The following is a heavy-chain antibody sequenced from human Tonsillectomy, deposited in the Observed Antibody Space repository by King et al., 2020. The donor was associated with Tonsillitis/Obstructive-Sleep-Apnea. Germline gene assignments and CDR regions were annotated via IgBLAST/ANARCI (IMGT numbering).Heavy chain of an antibody. D-gene: IGHD3-10*01. J-gene: IGHJ4*02. Sequence: LPLQESGPGLVKPSETLSLTCTVSGGSLSGSDFYWGWIRQPPGKGLEWIGSIYYSGTTFYNPSLKSRVTISVDTSKNQFSLKLSSVTAADTAVYYCARQIRYGSGNGLIDYWGQGTLVTVPS. CDR3: ARQIRYGSGNGLIDY. CDR1: GGSLSGSDFY. CDR2: IYYSGTT. V-gene: IGHV4-39*01.